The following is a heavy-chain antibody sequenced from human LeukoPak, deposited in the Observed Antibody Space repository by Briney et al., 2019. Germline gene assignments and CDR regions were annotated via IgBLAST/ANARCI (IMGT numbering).Heavy chain of an antibody. CDR3: ARAQDIVVVVAPFDY. D-gene: IGHD2-15*01. J-gene: IGHJ4*02. CDR2: ISYDGSNK. CDR1: GFTFSSYA. V-gene: IGHV3-30*04. Sequence: GGSLRLSCAASGFTFSSYAMHWVRQAPGKGLEWVAVISYDGSNKYYADSVKGRFTISRDNSKNTLYLQMNSLRAEDTAVYYCARAQDIVVVVAPFDYWGQGTLVTVSS.